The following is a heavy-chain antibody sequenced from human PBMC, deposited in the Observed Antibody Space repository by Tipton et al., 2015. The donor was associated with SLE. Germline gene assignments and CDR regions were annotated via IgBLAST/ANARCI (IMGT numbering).Heavy chain of an antibody. V-gene: IGHV4-34*01. CDR3: ARESPGTHAFDI. D-gene: IGHD1-7*01. CDR2: INHSGST. J-gene: IGHJ3*02. Sequence: TLSLTCAVYGGSFSGYYWSWIRQPPGKGLEWIGEINHSGSTNYIPSLKSRVSISVDTSKKQFSLKLSSVTAADTAVYYCARESPGTHAFDIWGQGTMVTVSS. CDR1: GGSFSGYY.